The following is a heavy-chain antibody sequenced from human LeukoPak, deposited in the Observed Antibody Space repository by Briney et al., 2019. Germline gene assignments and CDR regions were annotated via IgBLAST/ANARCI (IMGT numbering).Heavy chain of an antibody. CDR3: ARDSETGYSYGDVFDY. CDR1: GYTFTSYY. J-gene: IGHJ4*02. CDR2: INPSGGST. Sequence: ASVKVSCKASGYTFTSYYMHWVRQAPGQGLEWMGIINPSGGSTSYAQKFQGRVTMTTDMSTSTVYMELSSLRSEDTAVYYCARDSETGYSYGDVFDYWGQGTLVTVSS. D-gene: IGHD5-18*01. V-gene: IGHV1-46*01.